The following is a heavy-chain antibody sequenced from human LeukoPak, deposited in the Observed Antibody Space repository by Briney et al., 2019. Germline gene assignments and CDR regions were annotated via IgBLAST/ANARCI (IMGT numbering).Heavy chain of an antibody. V-gene: IGHV4-59*08. CDR3: ASGSYYFDY. D-gene: IGHD1-26*01. CDR1: GGSIRSYY. J-gene: IGHJ4*02. Sequence: SETLSLTCTVSGGSIRSYYWSWIRQPPGKALGWMGYLYYSGSTKYNPSLKSRATISVDTSKNQFSLNLSSVTAADTAVYYCASGSYYFDYWGQGTLVTVSS. CDR2: LYYSGST.